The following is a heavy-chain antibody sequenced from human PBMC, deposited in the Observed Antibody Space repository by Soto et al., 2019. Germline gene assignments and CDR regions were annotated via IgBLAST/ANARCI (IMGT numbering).Heavy chain of an antibody. CDR2: IKSKSDGETT. CDR3: TTQGGGDDIYFDY. CDR1: GFSFSDAW. D-gene: IGHD3-16*01. V-gene: IGHV3-15*01. J-gene: IGHJ4*02. Sequence: EVQLVESGGGLVQPGGSLRLSCAASGFSFSDAWMIWVRQAPGKGLQWVGRIKSKSDGETTDYAAPVKGRFAISRDDYKKTVYLEKNGLKTEDTATYFCTTQGGGDDIYFDYWGQGTLVAVSS.